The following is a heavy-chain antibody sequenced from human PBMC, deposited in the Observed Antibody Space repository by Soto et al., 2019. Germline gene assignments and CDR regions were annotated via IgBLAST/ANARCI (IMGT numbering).Heavy chain of an antibody. CDR2: INAGNGNT. Sequence: ASVKVSCKASGYTFTSYAMHWVRQAPGQRLERMGWINAGNGNTKYSQKFQGRVTITRDTSASTAYMELSSLRSEDTAVYYCATSRVATIRYYYYGMDVWGQGTTVTVSS. J-gene: IGHJ6*02. D-gene: IGHD5-12*01. CDR3: ATSRVATIRYYYYGMDV. CDR1: GYTFTSYA. V-gene: IGHV1-3*01.